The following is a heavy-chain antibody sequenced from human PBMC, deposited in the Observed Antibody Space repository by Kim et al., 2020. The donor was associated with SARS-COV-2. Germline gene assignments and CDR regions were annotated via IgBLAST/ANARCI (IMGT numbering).Heavy chain of an antibody. CDR1: GGSISSYY. D-gene: IGHD4-17*01. CDR3: ARELDYAAGGYHAFDI. CDR2: IYYSGST. V-gene: IGHV4-59*01. Sequence: SETLSLTCTVSGGSISSYYWSWIRQPPGKGLEWIGYIYYSGSTNYNPSLKSRVTISVDTSKNQFSLKLSSVTAADTAVYYCARELDYAAGGYHAFDIWGQGTMVTVSS. J-gene: IGHJ3*02.